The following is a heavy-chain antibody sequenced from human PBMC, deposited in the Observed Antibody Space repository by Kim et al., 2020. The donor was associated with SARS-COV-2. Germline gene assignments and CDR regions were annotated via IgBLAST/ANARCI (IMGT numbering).Heavy chain of an antibody. CDR3: AKMGIMDGYNYFYYYAM. D-gene: IGHD5-18*01. Sequence: GGSLRLSCVASGFTFDTYAMSWVRQAPGKGLEWVSVISGGAVNKFYADSVRGRFTISRDNSKNTLYLQMKSLRDDDTALSYCAKMGIMDGYNYFYYYAM. V-gene: IGHV3-23*01. CDR2: ISGGAVNK. J-gene: IGHJ6*01. CDR1: GFTFDTYA.